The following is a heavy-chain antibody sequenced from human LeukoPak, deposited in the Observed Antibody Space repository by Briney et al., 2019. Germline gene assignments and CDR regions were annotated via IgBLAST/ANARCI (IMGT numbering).Heavy chain of an antibody. CDR2: ITNSGNSK. CDR1: GFTFSSYS. V-gene: IGHV3-48*01. D-gene: IGHD6-6*01. J-gene: IGHJ3*01. CDR3: ARSSYSSSSSV. Sequence: PGGSLRLSCAASGFTFSSYSMNWVRQAPGKGLEWVSYITNSGNSKSYADSVKGRFTISRDNTKNSLYLQMNGLRAEDTAVYYCARSSYSSSSSVWGQGTMVTVSS.